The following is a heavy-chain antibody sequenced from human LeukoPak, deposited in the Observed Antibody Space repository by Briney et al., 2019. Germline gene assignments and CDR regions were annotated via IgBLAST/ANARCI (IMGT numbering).Heavy chain of an antibody. J-gene: IGHJ4*02. D-gene: IGHD3-9*01. Sequence: PSETLSLTCTVSGGSFSSNYWSWIRQPPGKGLEWIGNIYYTGSTDYNPSLTSRVTISVDSSKNQFSLKLSSVTAADTAVYYCARTDLVTGYRRGYFDYWGQGTLLTVSS. CDR1: GGSFSSNY. V-gene: IGHV4-59*01. CDR3: ARTDLVTGYRRGYFDY. CDR2: IYYTGST.